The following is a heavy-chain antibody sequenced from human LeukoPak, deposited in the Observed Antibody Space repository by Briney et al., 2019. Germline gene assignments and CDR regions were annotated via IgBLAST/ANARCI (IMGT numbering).Heavy chain of an antibody. CDR3: ARYFRIYCGGDCNLFDD. J-gene: IGHJ4*02. CDR2: ISYDGSNK. D-gene: IGHD2-21*02. Sequence: GGSLRLSCAASGFTFSSYAMHWVRQAPGKGLEWVAVISYDGSNKYYADSVKGRFTISRDNSKNTLYLQMNSLRDEDTAVYYCARYFRIYCGGDCNLFDDWGQGNLVTVSS. V-gene: IGHV3-30*04. CDR1: GFTFSSYA.